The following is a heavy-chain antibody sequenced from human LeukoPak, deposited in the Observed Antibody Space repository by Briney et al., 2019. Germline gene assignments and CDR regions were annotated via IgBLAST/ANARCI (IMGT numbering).Heavy chain of an antibody. Sequence: SGTLSLTCTVSGGSISSSSYYWGWIRLPPGKGLEWIGRIHYSGSTFYNPSLKSRITISVDTSKNQFSLKLSSVTAADTAVYYCARQGLMGATGAGRFDPWGQGTLVTVSS. V-gene: IGHV4-39*01. CDR3: ARQGLMGATGAGRFDP. D-gene: IGHD1-26*01. CDR1: GGSISSSSYY. J-gene: IGHJ5*02. CDR2: IHYSGST.